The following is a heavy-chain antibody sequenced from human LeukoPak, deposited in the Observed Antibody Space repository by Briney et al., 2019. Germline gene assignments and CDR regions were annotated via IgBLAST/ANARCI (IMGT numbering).Heavy chain of an antibody. CDR2: ISYDGSNK. CDR3: ARDHYWLEYCIDGVCRDTFDI. Sequence: PGGSLRLSCAASGFTFSSYAMHWVRQAPGKGLEWVAVISYDGSNKYYADSVKGRFTISRDNSKNTLYLQVNSLKTEDTAVYYCARDHYWLEYCIDGVCRDTFDIRGQGTMVTVSS. CDR1: GFTFSSYA. V-gene: IGHV3-30-3*01. D-gene: IGHD2-8*01. J-gene: IGHJ3*02.